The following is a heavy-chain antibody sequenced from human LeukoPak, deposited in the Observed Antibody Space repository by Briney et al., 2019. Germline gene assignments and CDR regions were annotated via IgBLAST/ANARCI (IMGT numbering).Heavy chain of an antibody. V-gene: IGHV3-7*01. CDR1: GFIFTGYF. CDR2: IKHDGSEK. CDR3: ATDRGWRTSGYYLYYFEY. Sequence: QTGGSLRLSCAASGFIFTGYFMSWVRQAPGKGLEWVASIKHDGSEKYYVDSVRGRFTISRDNTENLLYLQMSSLRAEDMAVYYCATDRGWRTSGYYLYYFEYWGQGTLVTFSS. J-gene: IGHJ4*02. D-gene: IGHD3-3*01.